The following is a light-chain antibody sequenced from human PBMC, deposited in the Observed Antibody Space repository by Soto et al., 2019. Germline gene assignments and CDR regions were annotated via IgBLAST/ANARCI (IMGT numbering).Light chain of an antibody. J-gene: IGKJ1*01. CDR1: QSIGSW. CDR2: DAS. CDR3: QQYNTYSWT. V-gene: IGKV1-5*01. Sequence: DIQMTQSPSTLSASVGDRVTITCRASQSIGSWLAWFQQKPGKAPKVLIYDASSLESGVPSRFSGSGSGTEFTLTISSLQPDDFATYYCQQYNTYSWTFGQGTKVEIK.